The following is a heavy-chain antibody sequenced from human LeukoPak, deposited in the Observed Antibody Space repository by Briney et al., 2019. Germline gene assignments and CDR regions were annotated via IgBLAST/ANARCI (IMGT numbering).Heavy chain of an antibody. CDR3: ARAKSEYSSSTQLGY. D-gene: IGHD6-6*01. V-gene: IGHV1-69*05. CDR1: GGTFSSYT. CDR2: IIPIFGTA. J-gene: IGHJ4*02. Sequence: SVKVSCKASGGTFSSYTISWVRQAPGQGLEWMGGIIPIFGTANYAQKFQGRVTITTDESTSTAYMELSSLRSEDTAVYYCARAKSEYSSSTQLGYWGQGTLVTVSS.